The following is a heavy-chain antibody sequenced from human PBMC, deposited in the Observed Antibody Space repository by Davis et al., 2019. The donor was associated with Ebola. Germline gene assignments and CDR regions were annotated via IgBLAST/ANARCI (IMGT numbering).Heavy chain of an antibody. CDR2: ISISSSYI. D-gene: IGHD3-9*01. CDR1: GFTFSSYS. CDR3: ARESLYYDILTGYSDY. V-gene: IGHV3-21*01. J-gene: IGHJ4*02. Sequence: GGSLRLSCAASGFTFSSYSMNWVRQAPGKGLEWVSSISISSSYIYYADSVKGRFTISRDNAKNSLYLQMNSLRAEDTAVYYCARESLYYDILTGYSDYWGQGTLVTVSS.